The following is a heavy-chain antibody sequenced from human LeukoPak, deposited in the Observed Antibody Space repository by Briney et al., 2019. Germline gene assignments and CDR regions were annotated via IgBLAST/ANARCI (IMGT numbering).Heavy chain of an antibody. CDR1: GGSISSSSYY. Sequence: PSETLSLTCTVSGGSISSSSYYWGWIRQPPGKGLEWIGGIYYSGSTYYNPSLKSRVTISVGTSKNQFSLKLSSVTAADTAVYYCARYYYDSSGYYYDPQRPYGMDVWGQGTTVTVSS. CDR2: IYYSGST. CDR3: ARYYYDSSGYYYDPQRPYGMDV. D-gene: IGHD3-22*01. J-gene: IGHJ6*02. V-gene: IGHV4-39*01.